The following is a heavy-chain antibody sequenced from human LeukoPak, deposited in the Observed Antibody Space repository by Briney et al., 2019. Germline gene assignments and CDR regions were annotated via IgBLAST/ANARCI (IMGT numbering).Heavy chain of an antibody. J-gene: IGHJ4*02. Sequence: GGSLRLSCAASGCTFSNYFMSWVREAPGKGLEGVALINYDGSERYYVDFVKGRFTISRDNAKHSMSLQMSTLRAESTAVYYCARDSRGLSGWDDDYWGQGTLLTVSS. CDR1: GCTFSNYF. D-gene: IGHD6-19*01. CDR2: INYDGSER. CDR3: ARDSRGLSGWDDDY. V-gene: IGHV3-7*01.